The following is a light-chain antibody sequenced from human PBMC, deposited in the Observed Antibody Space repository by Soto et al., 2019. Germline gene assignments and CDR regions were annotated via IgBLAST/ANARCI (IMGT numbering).Light chain of an antibody. CDR2: AAS. J-gene: IGKJ4*01. CDR1: QDIGNF. CDR3: QQSYSTPLT. Sequence: ILMSQSPSSLSAFVGDRFTITCRASQDIGNFLAWYQQKPGKAPKLLIYAASSLQSGVPSRFSGSGSGTDFTLTISSLQPEDFATYYCQQSYSTPLTFGGGTKVDIK. V-gene: IGKV1-39*01.